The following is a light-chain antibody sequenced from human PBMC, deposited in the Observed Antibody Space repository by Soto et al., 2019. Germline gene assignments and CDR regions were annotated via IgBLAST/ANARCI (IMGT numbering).Light chain of an antibody. CDR1: QSVSSSY. J-gene: IGKJ1*01. Sequence: EIVMTQSPVTLSLSPGERATLSCRASQSVSSSYLAWYQQKPGQAPRLLIHGASTRATGIPDRFSGSGSGTDFTLTINRLEPEDSAVYFCQHYGTTSATFGQGTKVDIK. CDR2: GAS. V-gene: IGKV3-20*01. CDR3: QHYGTTSAT.